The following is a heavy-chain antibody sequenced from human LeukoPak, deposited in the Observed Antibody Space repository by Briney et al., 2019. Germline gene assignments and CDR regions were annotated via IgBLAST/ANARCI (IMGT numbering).Heavy chain of an antibody. CDR1: GGSISSYY. J-gene: IGHJ5*02. D-gene: IGHD3-22*01. CDR2: IYYSGST. Sequence: PSETLSLTCTVSGGSISSYYWSWIRQPPGKGLEWIGYIYYSGSTNYNPSLKSRVIISLDMSKNQFSLKLSSVTAADSALYFCARGGGYYYDTTGQPTPNNWFDPWGQGTLVTVSS. CDR3: ARGGGYYYDTTGQPTPNNWFDP. V-gene: IGHV4-59*01.